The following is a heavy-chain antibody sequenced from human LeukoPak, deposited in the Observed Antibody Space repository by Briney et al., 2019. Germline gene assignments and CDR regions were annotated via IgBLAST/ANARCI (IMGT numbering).Heavy chain of an antibody. J-gene: IGHJ3*02. V-gene: IGHV3-23*01. Sequence: GGSLRLSCAASGFTFSNYAMSWVRQAPGKGLEWVSGISGSGGGTYDADSVKGRFTISRDNSKNTLFVQMNSLRAEDTAVYYCARPYCSSTSCYSRDAFDIWGQGTMVTVSS. CDR2: ISGSGGGT. CDR1: GFTFSNYA. CDR3: ARPYCSSTSCYSRDAFDI. D-gene: IGHD2-2*02.